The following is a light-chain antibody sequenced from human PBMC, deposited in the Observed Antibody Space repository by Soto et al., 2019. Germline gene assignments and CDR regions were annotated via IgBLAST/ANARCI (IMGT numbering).Light chain of an antibody. V-gene: IGKV3-20*01. CDR3: QQDGSSVWT. Sequence: EVLLTQSPGTLSLSPGERATLSCMASQIVGSTFLAWYQQKPGQAPRLLIYGASSRATGIPDRFSGSGSGTDCTLTISRLEPEDFAVYYCQQDGSSVWTFGQGTRVEIK. CDR1: QIVGSTF. CDR2: GAS. J-gene: IGKJ1*01.